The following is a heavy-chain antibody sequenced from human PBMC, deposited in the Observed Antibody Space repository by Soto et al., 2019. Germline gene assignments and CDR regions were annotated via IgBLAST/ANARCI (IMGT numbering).Heavy chain of an antibody. V-gene: IGHV3-30*18. CDR2: LSHEGTQD. CDR1: GLTFKNYD. Sequence: PXGSLRLFFVASGLTFKNYDMHGVGQSPGKGLEWLAILSHEGTQDFYAESLKGRFAVSRDNSKNTLYLQLNSLTTEDTAIYYCVKGYCGVYCPSYDPPKQFDSWGQGTLVTVSS. CDR3: VKGYCGVYCPSYDPPKQFDS. D-gene: IGHD2-21*02. J-gene: IGHJ4*02.